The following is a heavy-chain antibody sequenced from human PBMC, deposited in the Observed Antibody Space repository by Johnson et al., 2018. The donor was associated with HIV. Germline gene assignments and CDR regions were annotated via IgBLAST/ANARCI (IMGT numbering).Heavy chain of an antibody. Sequence: VQLVESGGGLIQPGGSLRLSCAASGFTVSRNYMSWVRQAPGKGPEGVSVSYSDGSTYSADPVKGRFTISRDTSKNMVYLQMNSLRPEDTAWYYCAKVLFESCGYYFAAFDIWGQGTMVTVSS. V-gene: IGHV3-53*01. CDR3: AKVLFESCGYYFAAFDI. CDR2: SYSDGST. CDR1: GFTVSRNY. D-gene: IGHD3-22*01. J-gene: IGHJ3*02.